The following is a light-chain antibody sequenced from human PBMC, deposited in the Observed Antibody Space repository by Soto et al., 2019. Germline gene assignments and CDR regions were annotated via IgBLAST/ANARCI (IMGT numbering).Light chain of an antibody. Sequence: EMVLTQSPGTLSLSPGERATLSCRASQTVPSRYLAWYQQKAGQAPRLLVFDASTRATGIPDRFSGSGSGTDFTLTISRLEPEDFAVYYCLQFAISPKTFGQGTKVEIK. V-gene: IGKV3-20*01. J-gene: IGKJ1*01. CDR1: QTVPSRY. CDR2: DAS. CDR3: LQFAISPKT.